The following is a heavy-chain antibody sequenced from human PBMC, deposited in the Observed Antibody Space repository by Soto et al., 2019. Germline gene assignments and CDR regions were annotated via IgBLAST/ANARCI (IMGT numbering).Heavy chain of an antibody. Sequence: QVQLVESGGGLVQPGGSLRLSCAASGSSFRDYYMSWFRQSPGKGLEWLSYITSSSSYTHYADSVKGRFTISRDNAKNSLYLQMNSLRAEDTAVYYCTGGQDNLAVNFDYWGQGTPVTVSS. CDR1: GSSFRDYY. V-gene: IGHV3-11*05. CDR2: ITSSSSYT. J-gene: IGHJ4*02. CDR3: TGGQDNLAVNFDY. D-gene: IGHD1-1*01.